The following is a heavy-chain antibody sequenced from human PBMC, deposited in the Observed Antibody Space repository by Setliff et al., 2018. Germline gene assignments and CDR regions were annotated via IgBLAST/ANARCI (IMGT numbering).Heavy chain of an antibody. CDR3: AKGGNITRETYYYYGMDV. D-gene: IGHD1-20*01. V-gene: IGHV1-18*01. CDR2: ISAYTGNT. CDR1: GYTFSNYG. J-gene: IGHJ6*02. Sequence: ASVKVSCKASGYTFSNYGITWVRQAPGQGLEWMGWISAYTGNTKFAQKFQGRVAITTDTSTSTAYMELRSLRSDDTAVYYCAKGGNITRETYYYYGMDVWGQGTTVTVSS.